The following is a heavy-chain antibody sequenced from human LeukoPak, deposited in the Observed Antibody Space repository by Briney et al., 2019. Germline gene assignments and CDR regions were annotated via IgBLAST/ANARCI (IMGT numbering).Heavy chain of an antibody. CDR1: GDTFSIYG. J-gene: IGHJ4*02. Sequence: GASVKVSCKAVGDTFSIYGISWVRQAPGQGLEWMGGIIPISGAAEYAQKFQGRVTITADEPTTTAYMELTSLTSDDTAVYYCARTRVPWAVWFGESYEFDYWGQGTLVTVSS. D-gene: IGHD3-10*01. CDR3: ARTRVPWAVWFGESYEFDY. V-gene: IGHV1-69*01. CDR2: IIPISGAA.